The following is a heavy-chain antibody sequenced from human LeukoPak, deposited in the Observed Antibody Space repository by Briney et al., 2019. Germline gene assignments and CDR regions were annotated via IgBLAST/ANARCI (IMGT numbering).Heavy chain of an antibody. D-gene: IGHD3-10*01. CDR3: ARAQRVDYYGSGSEIDY. Sequence: GGSLRLSCAASGFTFSSYAMHWVRQAPGKGRECVAVIAYDGSNKYYADSVKGRLTIARDNAKNTLYLQMNSLRAEDTAVYYCARAQRVDYYGSGSEIDYRGQGTLVTVSS. J-gene: IGHJ4*02. CDR2: IAYDGSNK. V-gene: IGHV3-30*04. CDR1: GFTFSSYA.